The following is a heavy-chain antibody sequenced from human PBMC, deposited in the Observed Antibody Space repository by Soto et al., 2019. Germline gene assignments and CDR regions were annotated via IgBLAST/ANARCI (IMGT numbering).Heavy chain of an antibody. J-gene: IGHJ4*02. V-gene: IGHV3-23*01. CDR1: GFTFSSYA. Sequence: PGGSLRLSCAASGFTFSSYAMSWVRQAPGKGLEWVSAISGSGGSTYYADSVKGRFTISRDNSKNTLYLQMNSLRAEDTAVYYCATHDYGDQRAFDYWGQGTLVTVSS. D-gene: IGHD4-17*01. CDR3: ATHDYGDQRAFDY. CDR2: ISGSGGST.